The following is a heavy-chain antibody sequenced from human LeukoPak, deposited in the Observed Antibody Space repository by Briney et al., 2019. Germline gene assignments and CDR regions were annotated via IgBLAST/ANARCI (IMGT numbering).Heavy chain of an antibody. V-gene: IGHV1-69*04. CDR3: ARGGIAARHFDY. Sequence: ASVKVSCKASGYTFTSYYMHWVRQAPGQGLEWMGRIIPILGIANYAQKFQGRVTITADKSTSTAYMELSSLRSEDTAVYYCARGGIAARHFDYWGQGTLVTVSS. D-gene: IGHD6-6*01. CDR1: GYTFTSYY. CDR2: IIPILGIA. J-gene: IGHJ4*02.